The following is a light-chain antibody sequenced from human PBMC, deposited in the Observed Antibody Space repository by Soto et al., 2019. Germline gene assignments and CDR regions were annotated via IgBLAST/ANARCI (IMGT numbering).Light chain of an antibody. J-gene: IGKJ1*01. V-gene: IGKV3-20*01. CDR3: QQYASSVT. Sequence: EIVLTQSPGSLSLSPGEGATLFCRASQSVSSNFFAWYQQKPGQASRLLINGASTRATGIPDRFSGSGSGTDFTLTISRLEPEDFAVYYCQQYASSVTFGQGTKVEIK. CDR1: QSVSSNF. CDR2: GAS.